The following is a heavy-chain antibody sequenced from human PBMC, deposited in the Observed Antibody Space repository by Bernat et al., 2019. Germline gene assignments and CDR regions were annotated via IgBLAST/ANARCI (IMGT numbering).Heavy chain of an antibody. CDR1: GGSFSAYY. V-gene: IGHV4-34*01. CDR3: VIPSADGASSSCYSGDFGY. Sequence: QVQLQQWGAGLLKPSETLSLTCAVYGGSFSAYYWSWIRQPPGKGLEWIVEINIRGITNCDPSLKSRVSMSVDTSKTHFTLRLSYVTAADTAVYYCVIPSADGASSSCYSGDFGYWGQGTLVTVSS. CDR2: INIRGIT. J-gene: IGHJ4*02. D-gene: IGHD2-2*01.